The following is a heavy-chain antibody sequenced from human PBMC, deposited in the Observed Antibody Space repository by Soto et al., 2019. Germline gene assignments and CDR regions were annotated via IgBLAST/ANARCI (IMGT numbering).Heavy chain of an antibody. Sequence: EVQLVESGGGLIQPGGSLRLSCAASEFTVSSNPMSWVRQAPGKGLEWVSVIYGGGSAYYADSVKGRFTISRDNSNNALYLQMNSLRVEDTALYYCAREMATIPLFDYWGQGTLVTVSS. D-gene: IGHD5-12*01. CDR2: IYGGGSA. CDR3: AREMATIPLFDY. J-gene: IGHJ4*02. CDR1: EFTVSSNP. V-gene: IGHV3-53*01.